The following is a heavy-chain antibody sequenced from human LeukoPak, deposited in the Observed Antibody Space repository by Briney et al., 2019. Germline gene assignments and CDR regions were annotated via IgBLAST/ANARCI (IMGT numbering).Heavy chain of an antibody. Sequence: GASVQVSCMASGYTLTGYYMFWVRQAPGQGREGTGWIYANRGGTNYAQKLQGKDTMTRDTSLSTAYMEPRRLRYDDTAVYYWATGDDFWSGVYYYYYMDVWGKGTTVTVSS. CDR1: GYTLTGYY. CDR2: IYANRGGT. CDR3: ATGDDFWSGVYYYYYMDV. J-gene: IGHJ6*03. D-gene: IGHD3-3*01. V-gene: IGHV1-2*02.